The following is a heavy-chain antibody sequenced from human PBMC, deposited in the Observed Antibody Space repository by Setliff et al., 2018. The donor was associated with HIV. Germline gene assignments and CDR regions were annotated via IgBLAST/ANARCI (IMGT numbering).Heavy chain of an antibody. CDR1: GGTFSSYA. CDR3: ARDFGGYCSSMSCPGLFDP. V-gene: IGHV1-69*05. D-gene: IGHD2-2*01. CDR2: IIPISGTV. Sequence: ASVKVSCKASGGTFSSYAISWVRQAPAQGLEWLGGIIPISGTVNYAQKFWGRVTITTHESTSTAYMELSSLRSEDTAVYYCARDFGGYCSSMSCPGLFDPWGQGTLVTVSS. J-gene: IGHJ5*02.